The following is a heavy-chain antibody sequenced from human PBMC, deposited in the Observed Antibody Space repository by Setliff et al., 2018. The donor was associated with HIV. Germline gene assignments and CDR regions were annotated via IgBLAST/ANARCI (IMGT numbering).Heavy chain of an antibody. J-gene: IGHJ6*02. V-gene: IGHV3-48*03. CDR1: GFSINNYD. CDR2: ISSSGNTI. CDR3: AYYSLGSFYLGYYYYHGMDV. D-gene: IGHD3-10*01. Sequence: GSLRLSCVASGFSINNYDMNWVRQAPGRGLEWISHISSSGNTIYYADSVRGRFTISRDNAKNSLYLQMIGLRAEDTAVYYCAYYSLGSFYLGYYYYHGMDVWGLGTTVTVSS.